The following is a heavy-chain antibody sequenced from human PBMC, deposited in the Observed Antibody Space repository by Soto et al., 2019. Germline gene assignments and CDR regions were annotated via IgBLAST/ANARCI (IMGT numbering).Heavy chain of an antibody. V-gene: IGHV4-39*01. J-gene: IGHJ4*02. D-gene: IGHD2-8*01. CDR3: ARHVTNGVLTAYATYYFDD. CDR1: DDSISRSSFY. CDR2: IYYSGNT. Sequence: PSETLSLTCTVSDDSISRSSFYWGWIRQPPGKELEWIGSIYYSGNTHYNPSLRSRVTISVDTSKNQFSLKLSSVSAADTAVYFCARHVTNGVLTAYATYYFDDWGLGTLVTVSS.